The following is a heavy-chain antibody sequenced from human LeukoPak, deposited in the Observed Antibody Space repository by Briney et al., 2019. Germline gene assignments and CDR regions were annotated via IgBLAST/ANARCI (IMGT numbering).Heavy chain of an antibody. D-gene: IGHD6-19*01. CDR3: ARSGIAVAGHDY. J-gene: IGHJ4*02. Sequence: GGSLRLSCAASGFTFSSYSMNWVRQAPGKGLEWVSSISSSSSYTYYADSVKGRFTISRDNAKNSLYLQMNSLRAEDTAVYYCARSGIAVAGHDYWGQGTLVTVSS. CDR2: ISSSSSYT. CDR1: GFTFSSYS. V-gene: IGHV3-21*01.